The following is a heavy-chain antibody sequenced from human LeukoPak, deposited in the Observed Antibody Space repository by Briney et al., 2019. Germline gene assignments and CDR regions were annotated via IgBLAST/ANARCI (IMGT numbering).Heavy chain of an antibody. J-gene: IGHJ4*02. V-gene: IGHV4-61*02. Sequence: SQTLSLTCTVSGNSISSGDNYWSWIRQPAGKGLEWIGRIYTSGSTNYNPSLKSRVTISGDTSKNQFHLRLSSVTAADTAVYYCARASYSYDINGWVPFDYWGQGTLVTVSS. CDR2: IYTSGST. D-gene: IGHD3-22*01. CDR1: GNSISSGDNY. CDR3: ARASYSYDINGWVPFDY.